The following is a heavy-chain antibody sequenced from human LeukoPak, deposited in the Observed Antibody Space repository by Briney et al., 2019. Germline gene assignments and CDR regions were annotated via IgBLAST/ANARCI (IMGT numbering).Heavy chain of an antibody. D-gene: IGHD5-18*01. Sequence: SETLSLTCTVSGGSISSHYWSWIRQPPGKGLEWIGYIYYSGSTNYNPSLKSRVTISVDTSKSQFSLKLSSVTAADTAVYYCARGGYSYGSYYFDYWGQGTLVTVSS. CDR3: ARGGYSYGSYYFDY. V-gene: IGHV4-59*11. J-gene: IGHJ4*02. CDR2: IYYSGST. CDR1: GGSISSHY.